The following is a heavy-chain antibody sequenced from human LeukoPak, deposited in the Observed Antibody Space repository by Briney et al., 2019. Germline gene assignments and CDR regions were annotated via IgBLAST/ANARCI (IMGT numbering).Heavy chain of an antibody. J-gene: IGHJ4*02. V-gene: IGHV3-23*01. Sequence: GGSLRLSCAASGFTFSSYAMSWVRQAPGKGLEWVSAISGSGGSTYYADSVKGRFTISRDNSKNTLYLQMNSLRAEDTAVYYCARAEARPYYFDYWGQGTLVTVSS. CDR2: ISGSGGST. D-gene: IGHD1-14*01. CDR3: ARAEARPYYFDY. CDR1: GFTFSSYA.